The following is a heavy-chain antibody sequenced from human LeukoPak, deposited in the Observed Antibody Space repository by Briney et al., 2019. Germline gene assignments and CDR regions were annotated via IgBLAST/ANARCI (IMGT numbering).Heavy chain of an antibody. CDR1: GGSISSSTYY. Sequence: SETLSLTCTVSGGSISSSTYYWGWIRQPPGKGLEWIGSIYYSGSTYYNPSLKSRVTISVDTSKNQFSLKLSSVTAADTAVYYCARHPGYSYGYADYWGQGTLVTISS. J-gene: IGHJ4*02. D-gene: IGHD5-18*01. V-gene: IGHV4-39*01. CDR3: ARHPGYSYGYADY. CDR2: IYYSGST.